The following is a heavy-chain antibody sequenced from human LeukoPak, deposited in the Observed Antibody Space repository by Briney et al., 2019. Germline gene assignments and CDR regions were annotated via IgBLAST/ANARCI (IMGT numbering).Heavy chain of an antibody. CDR1: GFAFASYA. Sequence: GGSLRLSCAASGFAFASYATGWVRHPPGKGLEWVSTISESGHQTKYAESVQGPFTISGDNCKNTLHLQMNSLRADDTAIYYCDGSDFWGQGTLVTVSS. D-gene: IGHD3/OR15-3a*01. CDR3: DGSDF. V-gene: IGHV3-23*01. CDR2: ISESGHQT. J-gene: IGHJ4*02.